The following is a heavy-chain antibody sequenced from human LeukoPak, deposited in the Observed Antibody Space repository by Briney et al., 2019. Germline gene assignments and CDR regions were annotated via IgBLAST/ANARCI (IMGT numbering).Heavy chain of an antibody. D-gene: IGHD4-17*01. CDR3: ARRWSSDYGAALDY. V-gene: IGHV4-39*02. Sequence: SETLSLTCTVSGGSISSSSYHWGWIRQSPGKGLEWIVSIYYDGSTNYNPSLKSRVTISVDASKNHFSLKLSSVTAADTAVYYCARRWSSDYGAALDYWGQGTPVTVSS. CDR2: IYYDGST. J-gene: IGHJ4*02. CDR1: GGSISSSSYH.